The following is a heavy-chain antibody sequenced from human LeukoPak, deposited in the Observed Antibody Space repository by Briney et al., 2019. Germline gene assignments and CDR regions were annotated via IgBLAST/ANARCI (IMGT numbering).Heavy chain of an antibody. CDR3: AARSPYLWGHGADY. CDR2: TNYVGST. J-gene: IGHJ4*02. CDR1: GGSISSSSYY. V-gene: IGHV4-39*01. D-gene: IGHD2-21*01. Sequence: SETLSLTCTVSGGSISSSSYYLDWIRQPPGKGLEWIGSTNYVGSTYYNPSLKSRVTVSVDTSKNQFSLKLSSVTAADTAVYYCAARSPYLWGHGADYWGQGTVVTVSS.